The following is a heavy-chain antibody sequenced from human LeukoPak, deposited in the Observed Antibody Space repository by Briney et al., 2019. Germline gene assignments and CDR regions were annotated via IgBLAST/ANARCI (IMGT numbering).Heavy chain of an antibody. CDR3: ARAVSTGTVDY. J-gene: IGHJ4*02. V-gene: IGHV3-7*01. CDR1: GFSFSNYW. CDR2: INQDGSEK. D-gene: IGHD6-13*01. Sequence: GGSLRLSCEASGFSFSNYWMSWVRQAPGKGLEWVANINQDGSEKYYVDSVMGRFTISRDNDKNSLYLQMNSLRAEDTALYYCARAVSTGTVDYWGQGTLVTVSS.